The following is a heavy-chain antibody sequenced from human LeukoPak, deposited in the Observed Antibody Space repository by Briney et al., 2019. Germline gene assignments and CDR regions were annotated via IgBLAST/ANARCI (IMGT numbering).Heavy chain of an antibody. J-gene: IGHJ4*02. Sequence: GASVKVSCKASGYTFTSYYMHWVRQPPGQGLEWMGIINPSGGSTSYAQKFQGRVTMTRDTSTSTVYMELSSLRSEDTAVYYCVSRYIAAAGRVFDYWGQGTLVTVSS. D-gene: IGHD6-13*01. CDR2: INPSGGST. CDR1: GYTFTSYY. CDR3: VSRYIAAAGRVFDY. V-gene: IGHV1-46*01.